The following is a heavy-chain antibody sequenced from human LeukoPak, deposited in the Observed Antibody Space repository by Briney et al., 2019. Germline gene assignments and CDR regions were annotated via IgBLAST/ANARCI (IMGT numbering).Heavy chain of an antibody. CDR3: ARLPKKYYYGSGRNLGPAYSFDY. CDR2: INHSGST. V-gene: IGHV4-34*01. Sequence: SETLSLTCAVYGGSFSGYYWSWIHQPPGKGLEWIGEINHSGSTNYNPSLKSRVTISVDTSKNQFSLKLSSVTAADTAVYYCARLPKKYYYGSGRNLGPAYSFDYWGQGPLVTVSS. J-gene: IGHJ4*02. D-gene: IGHD3-10*01. CDR1: GGSFSGYY.